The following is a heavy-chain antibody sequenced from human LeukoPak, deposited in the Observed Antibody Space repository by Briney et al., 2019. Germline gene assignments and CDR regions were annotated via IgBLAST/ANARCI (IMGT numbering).Heavy chain of an antibody. CDR1: GFTFSSYA. CDR2: IKQDGSDK. CDR3: ARDSDWNYVFDY. Sequence: GGSLRLSCAASGFTFSSYAMHWVRQAPGKGLEWVANIKQDGSDKYYMDSVRGRFTISRDNAKNSLYLQMNSLRAEDTAVYYCARDSDWNYVFDYWGQGTLVTVSS. J-gene: IGHJ4*02. D-gene: IGHD1-7*01. V-gene: IGHV3-7*01.